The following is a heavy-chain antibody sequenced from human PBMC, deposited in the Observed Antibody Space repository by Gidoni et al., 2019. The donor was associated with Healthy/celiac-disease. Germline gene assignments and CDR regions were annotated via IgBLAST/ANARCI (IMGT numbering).Heavy chain of an antibody. D-gene: IGHD6-6*01. CDR2: INHSGST. J-gene: IGHJ4*02. Sequence: QVQLQQWGAGLLKPSETLSLTCAVYGGSFSGYYWSWIRQPPGKGLEWIGEINHSGSTNYNPSLKSRVTISVDTSKNQFSLKLSSVTAADTAVYYCARGLYSSSPFDYWGQGTLVTVPS. V-gene: IGHV4-34*01. CDR3: ARGLYSSSPFDY. CDR1: GGSFSGYY.